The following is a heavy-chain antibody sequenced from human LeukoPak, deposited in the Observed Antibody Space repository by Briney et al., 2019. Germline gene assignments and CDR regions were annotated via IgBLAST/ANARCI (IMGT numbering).Heavy chain of an antibody. D-gene: IGHD6-6*01. CDR1: GFTFSDYA. Sequence: PGGSLGLSCVASGFTFSDYAVHWVRQAPGRGLECVAVVSYDGSSKNHADSVKGRFTISRDNSKNTLYLQMSSLRADDTAVYYCVKDRSIAAPNNDFFDSWGQGALVTVSS. J-gene: IGHJ4*02. CDR3: VKDRSIAAPNNDFFDS. V-gene: IGHV3-30*14. CDR2: VSYDGSSK.